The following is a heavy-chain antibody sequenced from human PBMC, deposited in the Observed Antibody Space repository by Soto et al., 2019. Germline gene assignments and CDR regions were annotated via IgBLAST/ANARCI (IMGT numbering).Heavy chain of an antibody. J-gene: IGHJ6*02. CDR3: ARVFGFGGMDV. CDR1: GGSISSGGYY. V-gene: IGHV4-31*03. D-gene: IGHD3-10*01. CDR2: IYYRGST. Sequence: QVQLQESGPGLVKPSQTLSLTCTVSGGSISSGGYYWSWIRQHPGKGLEWIGYIYYRGSTYYNPSLTGRVTISVDTSKNQFSLKLSSVTAADTAVYYCARVFGFGGMDVWGQGTTVTVSS.